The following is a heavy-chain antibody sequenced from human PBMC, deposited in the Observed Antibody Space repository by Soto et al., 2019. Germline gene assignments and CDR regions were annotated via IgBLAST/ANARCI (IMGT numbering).Heavy chain of an antibody. V-gene: IGHV3-30*18. J-gene: IGHJ4*02. CDR1: GFTFRNVG. CDR3: VKDFHQASVNYGLAFDY. Sequence: QVQLEESGGDVVQPGRSLRLSCAASGFTFRNVGMHWVRQAPFKGLEWVAVISFDGRKREYADSVKGRFTISRDNAQNALLLPMDRLRAEDKSVYYSVKDFHQASVNYGLAFDYCAQGSLVNVSS. CDR2: ISFDGRKR. D-gene: IGHD3-10*01.